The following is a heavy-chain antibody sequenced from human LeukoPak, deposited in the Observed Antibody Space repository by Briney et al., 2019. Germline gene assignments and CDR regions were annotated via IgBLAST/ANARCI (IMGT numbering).Heavy chain of an antibody. CDR2: IIPIFGTA. CDR1: GGTFSSYA. V-gene: IGHV1-69*13. J-gene: IGHJ5*02. Sequence: ASVKVSCKASGGTFSSYAISWVRQTPGQGLEWMGGIIPIFGTANYAQKFQGRVTITADESTSTAYMELSSLRSEDTAVYYCARAFSSSWYTGSWFDPWGQGTLVTVSS. D-gene: IGHD6-13*01. CDR3: ARAFSSSWYTGSWFDP.